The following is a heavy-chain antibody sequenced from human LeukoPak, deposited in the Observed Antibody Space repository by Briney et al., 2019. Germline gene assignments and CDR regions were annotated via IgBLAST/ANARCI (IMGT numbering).Heavy chain of an antibody. J-gene: IGHJ4*02. CDR3: ARDCTPYCDSISSQY. CDR2: IRDDGTNE. D-gene: IGHD2/OR15-2a*01. CDR1: GFTFSASG. V-gene: IGHV3-30*02. Sequence: PGGSVRLSCAASGFTFSASGMHWVRQAPGQGLEGGAFIRDDGTNEYYTDSVKGRFTISRDNSKNTLYLQMNSLRAEDTAMYYCARDCTPYCDSISSQYWGQGTLVTVSS.